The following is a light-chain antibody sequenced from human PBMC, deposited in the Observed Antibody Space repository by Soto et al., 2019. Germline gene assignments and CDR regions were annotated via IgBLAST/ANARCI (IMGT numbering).Light chain of an antibody. CDR1: QSIVTY. Sequence: DIQMTQSXSSLSASVGDRVTITCRASQSIVTYLNWYLQKPGKAPKLLIYAASNLQSGVPSRFSGSGSGTDFTLTISSLQPEDFATYFCQQSYSTPPWTFGQGTKVDIK. CDR3: QQSYSTPPWT. CDR2: AAS. V-gene: IGKV1-39*01. J-gene: IGKJ1*01.